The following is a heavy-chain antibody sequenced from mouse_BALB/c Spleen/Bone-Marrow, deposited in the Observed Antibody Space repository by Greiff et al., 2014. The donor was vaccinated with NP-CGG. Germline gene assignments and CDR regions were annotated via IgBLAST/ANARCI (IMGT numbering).Heavy chain of an antibody. V-gene: IGHV3-5*02. J-gene: IGHJ2*01. D-gene: IGHD2-1*01. CDR2: IYYSGTI. Sequence: EVQVVESGPGLVKPSQTVSLTCTVTGISITTGNYRWSWIRQFPGNKLERIGYIYYSGTITYNPSLTSRTTITRDTSKNQFFLEMNSLTAEDTATYYCARYGNYFDYWGQGTTLTVSS. CDR3: ARYGNYFDY. CDR1: GISITTGNYR.